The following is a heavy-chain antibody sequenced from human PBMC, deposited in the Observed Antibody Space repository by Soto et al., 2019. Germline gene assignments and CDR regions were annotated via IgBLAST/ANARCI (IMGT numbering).Heavy chain of an antibody. CDR1: GGSVSSGSYY. D-gene: IGHD3-9*01. J-gene: IGHJ6*02. Sequence: SETLSLTCTVSGGSVSSGSYYWSWIRQPPGKGLEWIGYIYYSGSTNYNPSLKSRVTISVDTSKNQFSLKLSSVTAADTAVYYCARASRRIYDILTGYSGYYYYGMDVWGQGTTVTVS. CDR3: ARASRRIYDILTGYSGYYYYGMDV. V-gene: IGHV4-61*01. CDR2: IYYSGST.